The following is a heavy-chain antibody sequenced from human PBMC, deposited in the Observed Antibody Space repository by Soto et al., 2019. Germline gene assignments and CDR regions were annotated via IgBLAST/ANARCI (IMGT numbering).Heavy chain of an antibody. CDR1: DGSLTEYH. V-gene: IGHV4-34*01. J-gene: IGHJ4*02. CDR2: VSHHGTS. D-gene: IGHD4-17*01. Sequence: SETLSLTCVVYDGSLTEYHWSWVRQTPGKGLEWIGEVSHHGTSYYNPSLKSRVTISVDLSKNQFSLRLSSVTTADTALYYCARTTAVPNTLRSRYFFDYWGQGTLVTVSS. CDR3: ARTTAVPNTLRSRYFFDY.